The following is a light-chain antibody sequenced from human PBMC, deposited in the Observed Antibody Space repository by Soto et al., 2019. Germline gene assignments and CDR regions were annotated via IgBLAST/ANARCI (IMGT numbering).Light chain of an antibody. CDR3: QQYNSYSKT. Sequence: DIQMTQSPSTLSAFVGDRVTITCRASQSISSWLAWYQQKPGKAPKLLIYDASSLESGVPSRFSGSGSGTEFTLTISSLQPDDFATYSCQQYNSYSKTFGQGTKVDIK. J-gene: IGKJ1*01. V-gene: IGKV1-5*01. CDR2: DAS. CDR1: QSISSW.